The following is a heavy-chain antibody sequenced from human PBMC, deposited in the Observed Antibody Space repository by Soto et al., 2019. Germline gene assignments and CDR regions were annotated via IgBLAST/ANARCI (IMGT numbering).Heavy chain of an antibody. V-gene: IGHV3-30*18. CDR2: ISYDGSNK. D-gene: IGHD1-1*01. CDR3: AKSSGIGYYFDY. Sequence: QVQLVESGGGVVQPGRSLRLSCAASGFTFSSYGMHWVRQAPGKGLEWVAVISYDGSNKYYADSVKGRFTISRDNSKNTLYLQMNSLRAEDTAVYYCAKSSGIGYYFDYWGQGTLVTVSS. J-gene: IGHJ4*02. CDR1: GFTFSSYG.